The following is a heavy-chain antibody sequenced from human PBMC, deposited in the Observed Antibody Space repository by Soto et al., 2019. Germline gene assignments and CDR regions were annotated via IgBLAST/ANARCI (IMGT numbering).Heavy chain of an antibody. CDR2: IIPIFGTA. CDR1: GGTFSSYA. V-gene: IGHV1-69*06. D-gene: IGHD1-7*01. J-gene: IGHJ6*02. Sequence: GASVKVSCKASGGTFSSYAISWVRQAPGQGLEWMGGIIPIFGTANYAQKFQGRVTITADKSTSTAYMELSSLRSEDTAVYYCARDTGYGNTKTYYGMDVWGQGTTVTVSS. CDR3: ARDTGYGNTKTYYGMDV.